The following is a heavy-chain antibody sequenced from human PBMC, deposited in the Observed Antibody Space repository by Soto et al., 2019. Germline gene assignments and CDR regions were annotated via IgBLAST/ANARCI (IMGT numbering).Heavy chain of an antibody. CDR2: ISADNGNT. D-gene: IGHD3-3*01. V-gene: IGHV1-18*01. CDR1: GYTFTTYG. CDR3: ARDWSGY. J-gene: IGHJ4*02. Sequence: QVQLVQSGAEVKEPGASVKVSCKASGYTFTTYGISWVRQAPGQGLEWMGWISADNGNTNYAQKFQDRVTMTTDTSTSTAYRELRSLRSDETAVYYCARDWSGYWGQGTLVTVSS.